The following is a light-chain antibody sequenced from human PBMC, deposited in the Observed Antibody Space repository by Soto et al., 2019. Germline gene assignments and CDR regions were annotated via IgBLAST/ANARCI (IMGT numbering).Light chain of an antibody. J-gene: IGKJ2*01. CDR1: QSISSW. V-gene: IGKV1-5*03. CDR3: QQYNDSFRYT. CDR2: GAS. Sequence: DIQMTQSPSTLSASVGDRVTITCRASQSISSWLAWYQQKPGTAPKLLIYGASTLESGVPSRFSGIRSGTEFTLTVSSLQPDDFATYYCQQYNDSFRYTFGQRTKVDIK.